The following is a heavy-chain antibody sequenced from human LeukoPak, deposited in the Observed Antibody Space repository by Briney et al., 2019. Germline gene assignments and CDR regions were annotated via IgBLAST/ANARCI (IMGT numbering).Heavy chain of an antibody. D-gene: IGHD3-22*01. CDR3: ARTYYYDGSGYYTFDY. CDR2: IIPIFGTA. Sequence: EASVKVSCKASGGTFSSYAISWVRQAPGQGLEWMGRIIPIFGTANYAQKFQGRVTITTDESTSTAYMELSSLRSEDTAVYYCARTYYYDGSGYYTFDYWGQGTLVTVSS. J-gene: IGHJ4*02. V-gene: IGHV1-69*05. CDR1: GGTFSSYA.